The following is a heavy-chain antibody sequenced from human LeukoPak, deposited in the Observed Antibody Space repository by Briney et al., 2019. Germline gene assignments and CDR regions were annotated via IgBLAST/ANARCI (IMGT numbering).Heavy chain of an antibody. CDR2: IPYDGSNK. J-gene: IGHJ4*02. CDR3: AKAGLPATVVEGGFDY. Sequence: PGGSLRLSCAASGFTFSSYGMHWVRQAPGKGLEWVAVIPYDGSNKYYADSVKGRFTISRDNSKNTLYLQMNSLRAEDTAVYYCAKAGLPATVVEGGFDYWGQGTLVTVSS. CDR1: GFTFSSYG. D-gene: IGHD4-17*01. V-gene: IGHV3-30*18.